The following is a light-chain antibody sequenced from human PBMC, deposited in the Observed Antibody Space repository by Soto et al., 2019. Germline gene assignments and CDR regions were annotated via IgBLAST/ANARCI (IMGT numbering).Light chain of an antibody. V-gene: IGLV1-40*01. J-gene: IGLJ1*01. Sequence: QSVLTQPPSVSGAPGQRVTISCNGSSSDIGAGYDVHWYQQLPGKAPTLLIYGNAKRPSGVPDRFSGSRSGTSASLAITGLQAEDEADYYCQSYDSSLRHYVFGTGTKVTVL. CDR2: GNA. CDR1: SSDIGAGYD. CDR3: QSYDSSLRHYV.